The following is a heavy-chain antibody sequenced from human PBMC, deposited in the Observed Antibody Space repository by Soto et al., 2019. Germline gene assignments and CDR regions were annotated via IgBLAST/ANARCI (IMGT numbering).Heavy chain of an antibody. Sequence: GGSLRLSCASSGFTFSNAWMSWVRQAPGKGLEWVGRIKSKTDGGTTDYAAPVKGRFTISRDDSKNTLYLQMNSLKTEDTAVYYCTTISYSGYDSGDLAFDIWGQGTMVTVSS. J-gene: IGHJ3*02. CDR1: GFTFSNAW. CDR3: TTISYSGYDSGDLAFDI. D-gene: IGHD5-12*01. V-gene: IGHV3-15*01. CDR2: IKSKTDGGTT.